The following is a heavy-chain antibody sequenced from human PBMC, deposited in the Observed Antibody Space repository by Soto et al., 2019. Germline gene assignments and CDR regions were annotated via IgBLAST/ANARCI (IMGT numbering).Heavy chain of an antibody. CDR1: GLTFSSYS. Sequence: PGGSLRLSCAASGLTFSSYSMNWVRQAPGKGLEWVSSISSSSSYIYYADSVKGRFTISRDNAKNSLYLQMNSLRAEDTAVHYCARASSPDAFDIPGQRTIDIGSS. CDR3: ARASSPDAFDI. V-gene: IGHV3-21*01. CDR2: ISSSSSYI. J-gene: IGHJ3*02. D-gene: IGHD6-13*01.